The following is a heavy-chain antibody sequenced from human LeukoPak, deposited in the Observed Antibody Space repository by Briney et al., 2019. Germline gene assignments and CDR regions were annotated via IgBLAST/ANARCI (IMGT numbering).Heavy chain of an antibody. CDR3: ARGVVVPAAVLFDY. J-gene: IGHJ4*02. Sequence: VASVKVSCKASAYTFTSYAMHWVRQAPGQRLEWMGWINAGNGNTKYSQKFQGRVTITRDTSASTAYMELSSLRSEDTAVYYCARGVVVPAAVLFDYWGQGTLVTVSS. CDR1: AYTFTSYA. D-gene: IGHD2-2*01. CDR2: INAGNGNT. V-gene: IGHV1-3*01.